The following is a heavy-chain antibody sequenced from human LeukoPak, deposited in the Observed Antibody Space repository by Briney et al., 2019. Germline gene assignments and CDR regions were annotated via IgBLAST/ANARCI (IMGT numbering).Heavy chain of an antibody. CDR3: AKCQYYNILTGYYRPLDS. V-gene: IGHV3-23*01. J-gene: IGHJ4*02. Sequence: GGSLRLSCAASGFTFSNFAMNWVRQAPGKGLEWVSGLSGSGANTYYADSVKSRFTISRDNSKNTMYLQMNSLRAEDTAVYYCAKCQYYNILTGYYRPLDSWGQGTLVAVSS. CDR1: GFTFSNFA. CDR2: LSGSGANT. D-gene: IGHD3-9*01.